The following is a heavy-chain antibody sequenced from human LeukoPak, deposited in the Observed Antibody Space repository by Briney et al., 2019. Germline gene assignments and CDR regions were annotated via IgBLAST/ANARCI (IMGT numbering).Heavy chain of an antibody. D-gene: IGHD3-3*01. Sequence: GGSLRLSCAASGFTFSSYAMSWVRQAPGKGLEWVSAISGSGGSTYYADSVKGRFTISRDNSKNTLYLQMDSLRAEDTAVYYCAKPYDSWSGPHDAFDIWGQGTMVTVSS. CDR2: ISGSGGST. CDR3: AKPYDSWSGPHDAFDI. V-gene: IGHV3-23*01. CDR1: GFTFSSYA. J-gene: IGHJ3*02.